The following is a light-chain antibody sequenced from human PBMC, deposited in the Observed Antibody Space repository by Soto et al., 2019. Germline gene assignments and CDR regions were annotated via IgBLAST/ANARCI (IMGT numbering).Light chain of an antibody. J-gene: IGKJ2*01. CDR3: QQYGSSPPYT. CDR2: GAS. V-gene: IGKV3-20*01. CDR1: QSVGSNY. Sequence: EIVLTQSPGTLSLSPGERATISCRASQSVGSNYLAWYQQKPSQAPRLLIYGASSRASGIPDRFSGSGSGTDFTLTISRLEPEDFAVYYCQQYGSSPPYTFGQGTKLEIK.